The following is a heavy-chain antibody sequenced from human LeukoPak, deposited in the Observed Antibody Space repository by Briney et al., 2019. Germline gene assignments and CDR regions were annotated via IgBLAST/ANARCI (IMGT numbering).Heavy chain of an antibody. CDR3: ARDGSPNCTNGVCYTWVYYYYYMDV. Sequence: GGSLRLSCAASGFTFSSYGMSWVRQAPGKGLEWVSSISSSSSYIYYADSVKGRFTISRDNAKNSLYLQMNSLRAEDTAVYYCARDGSPNCTNGVCYTWVYYYYYMDVWGKGTTVTVSS. D-gene: IGHD2-8*01. CDR2: ISSSSSYI. CDR1: GFTFSSYG. V-gene: IGHV3-21*01. J-gene: IGHJ6*03.